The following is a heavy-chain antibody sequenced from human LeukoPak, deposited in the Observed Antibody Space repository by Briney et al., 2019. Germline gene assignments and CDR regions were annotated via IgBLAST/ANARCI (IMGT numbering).Heavy chain of an antibody. V-gene: IGHV3-23*01. CDR3: AKERSDYDFWSGYTPDAFDI. CDR2: ISGSGGST. D-gene: IGHD3-3*01. Sequence: GGSLRLSCAASGFTFSSYAMSWVRQAPGKGLEWVSAISGSGGSTYYADSVKGRFTISRDNSKNTLYLQMNSLRAEDTAVYYCAKERSDYDFWSGYTPDAFDIWGQGTMVIVSS. J-gene: IGHJ3*02. CDR1: GFTFSSYA.